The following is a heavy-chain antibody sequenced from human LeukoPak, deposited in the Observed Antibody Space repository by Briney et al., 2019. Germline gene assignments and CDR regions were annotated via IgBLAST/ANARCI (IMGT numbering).Heavy chain of an antibody. Sequence: GGSLRLSCAASGFTFSSYAMHWVRQAPGKGLEWVAVISYDGSNKYYADSVKGRFTISRDNSKNTLYLQMNSLRAEDTAVYYCARDVYLYSSSWYWNFQHWGQGTLVTVSS. V-gene: IGHV3-30-3*01. CDR1: GFTFSSYA. J-gene: IGHJ1*01. CDR3: ARDVYLYSSSWYWNFQH. CDR2: ISYDGSNK. D-gene: IGHD6-13*01.